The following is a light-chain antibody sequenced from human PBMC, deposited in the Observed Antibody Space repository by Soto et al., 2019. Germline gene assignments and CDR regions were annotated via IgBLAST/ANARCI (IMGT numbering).Light chain of an antibody. J-gene: IGLJ2*01. V-gene: IGLV1-40*01. CDR3: QAYDSSLSGVV. Sequence: QSVLTQPPSVSGAPGQRVTIFCTGSSSNIGADYHVHWYQQLPGTAPRLLIYGNTNRPSGVPDRFSGSKSDTSASLAITGLQGEDEGDYYCQAYDSSLSGVVFGGGTKLTVL. CDR2: GNT. CDR1: SSNIGADYH.